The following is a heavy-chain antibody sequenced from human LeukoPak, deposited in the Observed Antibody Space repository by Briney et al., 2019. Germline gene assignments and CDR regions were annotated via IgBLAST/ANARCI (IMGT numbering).Heavy chain of an antibody. D-gene: IGHD4-23*01. J-gene: IGHJ3*02. CDR1: GGSISSGSYY. CDR3: ARAVGDYGGYSYAFDI. V-gene: IGHV4-61*02. Sequence: SQTLSLTCPVSGGSISSGSYYWGWIRQPAGKGLEWIGRIYTSGSTYCDPSLKSRVTISVDTSKNQFSLKLSSVTAADTAVYYCARAVGDYGGYSYAFDIWGQGTMVTVSS. CDR2: IYTSGST.